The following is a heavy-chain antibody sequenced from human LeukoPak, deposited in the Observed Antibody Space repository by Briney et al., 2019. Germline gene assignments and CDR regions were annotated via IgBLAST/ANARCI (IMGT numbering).Heavy chain of an antibody. Sequence: GGSLRLSCAASGFTFSSYGMHRVRQAPGKGLEWVAVIWYDGSNKYYADSVKGRFTISRDNSKNTLYLQMNSLRAEDTAVYYCARGPVGMATIRNYYYGMDVWGQGTTVTVSS. J-gene: IGHJ6*02. D-gene: IGHD5-24*01. V-gene: IGHV3-33*01. CDR1: GFTFSSYG. CDR2: IWYDGSNK. CDR3: ARGPVGMATIRNYYYGMDV.